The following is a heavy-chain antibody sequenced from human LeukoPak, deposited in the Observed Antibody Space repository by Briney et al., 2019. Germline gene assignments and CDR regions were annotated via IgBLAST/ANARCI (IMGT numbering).Heavy chain of an antibody. J-gene: IGHJ4*02. CDR2: INEDGSYK. CDR3: ARGPNSNWSGLDF. V-gene: IGHV3-7*01. CDR1: GFTFTSYW. Sequence: GGSLRLSCAVSGFTFTSYWMSWVRQAPGKGLEWVANINEDGSYKYHADSVKGRLTISRDNAKNSLYLQMNNLRAEDTAVYYCARGPNSNWSGLDFWGQGTLLTVSS. D-gene: IGHD6-6*01.